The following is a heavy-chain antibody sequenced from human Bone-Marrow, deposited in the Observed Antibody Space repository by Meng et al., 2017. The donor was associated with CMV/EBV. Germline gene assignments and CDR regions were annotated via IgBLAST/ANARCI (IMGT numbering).Heavy chain of an antibody. J-gene: IGHJ6*02. D-gene: IGHD6-13*01. CDR2: IWYDGSNK. Sequence: GESLKISCAASGFTFSSYGMHWVRQAPGKGLEWVAVIWYDGSNKYYADSVKGRFTISRDNSKNTLYLQMSSLRAEDTAVYYCAGGYSSSWWSGFGSYYYYGMDVWGQGTTVTVSS. CDR3: AGGYSSSWWSGFGSYYYYGMDV. CDR1: GFTFSSYG. V-gene: IGHV3-30*19.